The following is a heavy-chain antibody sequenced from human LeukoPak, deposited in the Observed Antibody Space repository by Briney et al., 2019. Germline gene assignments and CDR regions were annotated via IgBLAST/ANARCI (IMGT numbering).Heavy chain of an antibody. D-gene: IGHD3-10*01. J-gene: IGHJ4*02. CDR1: GGTFSSYA. V-gene: IGHV1-69*06. CDR3: ASPHHHGSWSYISDY. CDR2: IIPIFGTA. Sequence: GASVKVSCKASGGTFSSYAISWVRQAPGQGLEWMGGIIPIFGTANYAQKFQGRVTITADKSTSTAYMELSSLRSEDTAVYYCASPHHHGSWSYISDYWGQGTLVTVSS.